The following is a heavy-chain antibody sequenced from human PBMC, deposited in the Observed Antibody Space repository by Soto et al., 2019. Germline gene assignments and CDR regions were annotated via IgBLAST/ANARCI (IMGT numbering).Heavy chain of an antibody. CDR2: ISYDGSNK. V-gene: IGHV3-30*18. J-gene: IGHJ5*02. D-gene: IGHD6-6*01. Sequence: AGGSLRLSCAASGFTFNNYGMHWVRQAPGKGLEWVAVISYDGSNKYYADSVKGRFTTSRDNSKNTLYLQMNSLRAEDTAVYYCAKEGYEYSSFLLNWFDPWGQGTLVTSPQ. CDR1: GFTFNNYG. CDR3: AKEGYEYSSFLLNWFDP.